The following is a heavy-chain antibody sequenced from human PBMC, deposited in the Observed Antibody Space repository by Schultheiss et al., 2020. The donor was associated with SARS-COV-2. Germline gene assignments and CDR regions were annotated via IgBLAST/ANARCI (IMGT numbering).Heavy chain of an antibody. V-gene: IGHV4-59*01. CDR3: ARDQLYNWNYDGY. Sequence: SQTLSLTCTVSGGSISSYYWSWIRQPPGKGLEWIGYMYYSGNTSYNPSLRSRVTVSLDTSKNTFSLNLKSVTTADTAVYYCARDQLYNWNYDGYWGQGTLVTVSS. J-gene: IGHJ4*02. D-gene: IGHD1-7*01. CDR1: GGSISSYY. CDR2: MYYSGNT.